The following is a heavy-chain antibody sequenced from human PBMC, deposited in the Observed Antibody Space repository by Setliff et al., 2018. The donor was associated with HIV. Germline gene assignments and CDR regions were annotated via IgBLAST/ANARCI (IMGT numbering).Heavy chain of an antibody. J-gene: IGHJ3*01. CDR3: ARQPPTSNPTLQYAFDR. D-gene: IGHD4-4*01. Sequence: ASVKVSCKASGYTFTSYYMHWVRQAPGQGLEWMGIINLSGSTIYAQEFQGRVTMTRDTSTSTVYMELSSLRSEDTAVYFCARQPPTSNPTLQYAFDRWGQGTMVTV. CDR2: INLSGST. CDR1: GYTFTSYY. V-gene: IGHV1-46*01.